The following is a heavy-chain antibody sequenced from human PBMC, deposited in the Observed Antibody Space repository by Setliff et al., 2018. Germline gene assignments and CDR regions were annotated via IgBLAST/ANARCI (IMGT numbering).Heavy chain of an antibody. Sequence: ASVKVSCKASGYTFSNYGINWVRQAPGQGLEWMGWMSTYAQKFQGRVTIITDESTSTAYMELRSLRTEDTAVYYCAREGVDTRSSTDYRYYMDVWGKGTTVTVSS. CDR2: MST. CDR3: AREGVDTRSSTDYRYYMDV. V-gene: IGHV1-18*01. J-gene: IGHJ6*03. CDR1: GYTFSNYG. D-gene: IGHD5-18*01.